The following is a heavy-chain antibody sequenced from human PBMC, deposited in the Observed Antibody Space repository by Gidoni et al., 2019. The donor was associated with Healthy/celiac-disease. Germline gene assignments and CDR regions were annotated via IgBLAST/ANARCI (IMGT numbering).Heavy chain of an antibody. CDR1: GFTFSSYA. J-gene: IGHJ4*02. Sequence: EVQLLESGGGLVQPGGSLRLSCAASGFTFSSYAMSWVRQAPGKGLEWVSAISGRGGSTYYADSVKGRFTISRDNSKNTLYLQMNSLRAEDTAVYYCATPNSSGWYNHFDYWGQGTLVTVSS. CDR3: ATPNSSGWYNHFDY. D-gene: IGHD6-19*01. V-gene: IGHV3-23*01. CDR2: ISGRGGST.